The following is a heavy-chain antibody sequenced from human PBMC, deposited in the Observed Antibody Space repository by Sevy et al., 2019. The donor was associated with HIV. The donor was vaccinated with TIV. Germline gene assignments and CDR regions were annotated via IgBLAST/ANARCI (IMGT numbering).Heavy chain of an antibody. CDR1: GGSISSNY. CDR3: ARSSGYSDGDFDY. Sequence: ETLSLTCTVSGGSISSNYWSWIRQPPGKGLEWIGYIYSSGSSYNPSLKSRVSISMDTSKNQFSLKLNSVTAADTAVYYCARSSGYSDGDFDYWGQGTLVTVSS. V-gene: IGHV4-59*01. CDR2: IYSSGSS. D-gene: IGHD5-18*01. J-gene: IGHJ4*02.